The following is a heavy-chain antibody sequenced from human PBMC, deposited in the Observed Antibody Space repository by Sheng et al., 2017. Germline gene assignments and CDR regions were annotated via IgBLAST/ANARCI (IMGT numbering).Heavy chain of an antibody. CDR3: ASESSHDREGY. V-gene: IGHV3-30*03. CDR1: GFTFSDYG. CDR2: VSYDANKK. Sequence: QVQLVESGGGVVQPGRSLRLSCSVSGFTFSDYGMHWVRQAPGKGLEWVAVVSYDANKKYYADSVKGRFTISRDNSENTLSLQMDSLNPEDTAVYYCASESSHDREGYWGQGTLVTVSS. D-gene: IGHD3-3*01. J-gene: IGHJ4*02.